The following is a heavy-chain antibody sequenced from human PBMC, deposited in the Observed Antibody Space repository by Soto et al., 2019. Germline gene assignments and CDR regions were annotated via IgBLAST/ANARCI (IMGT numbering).Heavy chain of an antibody. Sequence: GGSLRLSCAASGFTFSSYWMSWVRQAPGKGREWVANIKQDGSEKYYVDSVKGRFTISRDNAKNSLYLQMNSLRAEDTAVYYCARQYDFWSGYYIPPHFDYWGQGTLVTVSS. CDR1: GFTFSSYW. J-gene: IGHJ4*02. D-gene: IGHD3-3*01. CDR3: ARQYDFWSGYYIPPHFDY. V-gene: IGHV3-7*01. CDR2: IKQDGSEK.